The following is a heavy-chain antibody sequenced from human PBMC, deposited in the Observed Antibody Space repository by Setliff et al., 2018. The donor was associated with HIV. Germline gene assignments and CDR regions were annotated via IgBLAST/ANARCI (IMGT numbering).Heavy chain of an antibody. J-gene: IGHJ4*02. V-gene: IGHV4-39*07. D-gene: IGHD7-27*01. Sequence: SETLSLTCTVSGGSISSNSYYWGWIRQPPGKGLEWIGSIFYSGITYYKSSLKSRVAISVDTSKNQFSLKLSSVTAADTAVYYCARNFWGGSYFDYWGQGTLVTVSS. CDR1: GGSISSNSYY. CDR2: IFYSGIT. CDR3: ARNFWGGSYFDY.